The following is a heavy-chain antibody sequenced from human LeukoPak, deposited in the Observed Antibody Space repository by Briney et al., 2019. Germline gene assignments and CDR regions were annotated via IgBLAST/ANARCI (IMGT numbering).Heavy chain of an antibody. CDR3: ARGPPYYYDRSGYFDY. CDR2: IIPILGIA. Sequence: GASVKVSWKASGGTFSSYAISWVRQAPGQGLEWMGRIIPILGIANYAQRFQGRVTIIADKSTSTAYMELSSLRSEDTAVYYCARGPPYYYDRSGYFDYWGQGTLVTVSS. J-gene: IGHJ4*02. CDR1: GGTFSSYA. V-gene: IGHV1-69*04. D-gene: IGHD3-22*01.